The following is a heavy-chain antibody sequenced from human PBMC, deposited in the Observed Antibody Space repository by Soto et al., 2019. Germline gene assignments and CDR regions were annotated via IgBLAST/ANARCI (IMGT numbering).Heavy chain of an antibody. D-gene: IGHD2-15*01. CDR2: ISGSGGST. CDR3: ANIGNVVVVAATLPTPC. J-gene: IGHJ4*02. V-gene: IGHV3-23*01. Sequence: LRLSCAASGFTFSSYAMSWVRQAPGKGLEWVSAISGSGGSTYYADSVKGRFTISRDNSKNTLYLQMNSLRAEDTAVYYCANIGNVVVVAATLPTPCWGQGTLVTVSS. CDR1: GFTFSSYA.